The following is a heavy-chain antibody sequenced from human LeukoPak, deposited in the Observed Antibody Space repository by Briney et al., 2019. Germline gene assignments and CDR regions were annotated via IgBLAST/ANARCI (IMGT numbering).Heavy chain of an antibody. Sequence: PGGSLRLSCAASGFTFDDYAMPWVRQAPGKGLEWVSGISWNSGSIGYADSVKGRFTISRDNAKNSLYLQMNSLRAEDTAVYYCARVRSLDYWGQGTLVTVSS. V-gene: IGHV3-9*01. CDR2: ISWNSGSI. CDR3: ARVRSLDY. CDR1: GFTFDDYA. J-gene: IGHJ4*02. D-gene: IGHD1-26*01.